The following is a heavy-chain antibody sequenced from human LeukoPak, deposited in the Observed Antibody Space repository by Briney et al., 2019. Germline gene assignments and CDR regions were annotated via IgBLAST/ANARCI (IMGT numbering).Heavy chain of an antibody. CDR3: ARDSTLYCNDGTCHWGFDL. CDR1: GFTFSSYA. D-gene: IGHD2-15*01. J-gene: IGHJ3*01. V-gene: IGHV3-23*01. Sequence: GGSLRLSCVASGFTFSSYAMDWVRQAPGKGLEWVSAISGNGASTYYADSVKGRFTISRDNSKNTVFLQMNSLRAEDTAVYYCARDSTLYCNDGTCHWGFDLWGQGTVVTVSS. CDR2: ISGNGAST.